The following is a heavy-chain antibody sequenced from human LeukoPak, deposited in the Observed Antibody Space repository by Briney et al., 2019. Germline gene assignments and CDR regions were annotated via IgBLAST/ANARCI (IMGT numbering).Heavy chain of an antibody. V-gene: IGHV3-48*03. J-gene: IGHJ3*01. CDR2: ISISGATI. Sequence: PSETLSLTCAVSGGSISSSNWWSWVRQAPGKGLEWVSFISISGATIYYADSVKGRFTISRDNAKNSLYLQMHSLRAEDTAVYYCARGGSSGYNYNAFDVWGQGTMVTVSS. D-gene: IGHD3-22*01. CDR1: GGSISSSN. CDR3: ARGGSSGYNYNAFDV.